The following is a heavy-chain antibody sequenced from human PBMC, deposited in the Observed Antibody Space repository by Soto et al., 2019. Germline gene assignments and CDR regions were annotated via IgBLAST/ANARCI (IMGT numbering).Heavy chain of an antibody. J-gene: IGHJ4*02. D-gene: IGHD6-19*01. CDR3: ARSDRGQWLKPGY. Sequence: EVQLVESGGGLVQPGGSLRLSCAASGFTFSSYWMSWVRQAPGKGLEWVANIKQDGSVKYYVDSVKGRFTISRDNAKNSLYLQMNSLRAEDTAVYYCARSDRGQWLKPGYWGQGTLITVSS. CDR1: GFTFSSYW. V-gene: IGHV3-7*05. CDR2: IKQDGSVK.